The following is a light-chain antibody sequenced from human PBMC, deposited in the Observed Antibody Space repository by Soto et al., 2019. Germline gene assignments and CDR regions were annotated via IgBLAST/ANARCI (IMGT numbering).Light chain of an antibody. CDR3: MSYTCSTTTHWV. CDR1: SSDIGHHNNYNY. V-gene: IGLV2-14*01. Sequence: QSALTQPPSVSGSPGQSITIPCTGTSSDIGHHNNYNYVYWYPQQPGKATNLLILGVSNRTSGFSGRFPGSKSGTTASLTLSGLEPEDEADYDYMSYTCSTTTHWVLGAGTKVTVL. CDR2: GVS. J-gene: IGLJ1*01.